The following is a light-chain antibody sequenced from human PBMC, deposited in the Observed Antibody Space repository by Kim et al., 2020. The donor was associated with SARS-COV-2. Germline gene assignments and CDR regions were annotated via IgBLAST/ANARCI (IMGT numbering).Light chain of an antibody. Sequence: RATINYKSSQSVLYSSSNKNSLAWYHQTPGQSPKLLIYWASTRESGVHDRFSGSGSGTDFTLTISSLQAEDVAVYYCQQHYTTPYTFGQGTKLEI. CDR3: QQHYTTPYT. J-gene: IGKJ2*01. CDR2: WAS. V-gene: IGKV4-1*01. CDR1: QSVLYSSSNKNS.